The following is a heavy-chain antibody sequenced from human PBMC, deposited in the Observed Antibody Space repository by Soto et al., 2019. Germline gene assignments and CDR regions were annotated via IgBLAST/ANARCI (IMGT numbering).Heavy chain of an antibody. J-gene: IGHJ3*02. CDR3: ARAHGYSYGHGDGAFDI. Sequence: ASVKVSCKASGGTFSSYAISWVRQAPGQGLEWMGGIIPIFGTANYAQKFQGRVTITAAESTSTAYMELSSLRSEDTAVYYCARAHGYSYGHGDGAFDIWGQGTMVTVSS. CDR2: IIPIFGTA. V-gene: IGHV1-69*13. D-gene: IGHD5-18*01. CDR1: GGTFSSYA.